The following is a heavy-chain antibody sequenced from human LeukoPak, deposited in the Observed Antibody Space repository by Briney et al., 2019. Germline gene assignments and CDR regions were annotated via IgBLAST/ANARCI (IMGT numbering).Heavy chain of an antibody. V-gene: IGHV4-59*08. Sequence: KTSETLSLTCTVSGGSISSYYWSWIRQPPGKGLEWIGYIYYSGSTNYNPSLKSRVTISVDTSKNQFSLKLSSVTAADTAVYYCARRRYYYVSSGYTVYYFDYWGQGTLVTVSS. CDR1: GGSISSYY. D-gene: IGHD3-22*01. CDR2: IYYSGST. J-gene: IGHJ4*02. CDR3: ARRRYYYVSSGYTVYYFDY.